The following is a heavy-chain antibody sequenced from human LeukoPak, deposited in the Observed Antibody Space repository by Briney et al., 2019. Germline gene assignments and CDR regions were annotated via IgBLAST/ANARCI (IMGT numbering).Heavy chain of an antibody. V-gene: IGHV4-38-2*01. CDR3: ARHSRVIVGAICAFDF. CDR1: GSSIYIDYY. J-gene: IGHJ3*01. D-gene: IGHD1-26*01. CDR2: IHHSGTI. Sequence: PSETLSLTXAVSGSSIYIDYYWAWFRQPPGNGLEWIGIIHHSGTIYYNPSLKSRLTISVGTSENHFSLKLSSVTAADTALYYCARHSRVIVGAICAFDFWGQGTKVTVSS.